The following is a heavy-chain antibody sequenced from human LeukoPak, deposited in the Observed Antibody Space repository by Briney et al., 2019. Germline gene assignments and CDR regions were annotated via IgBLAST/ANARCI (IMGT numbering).Heavy chain of an antibody. CDR3: AKAHTLCSSTSCYFDY. D-gene: IGHD2-2*01. CDR2: ISGSGGIT. V-gene: IGHV3-23*01. J-gene: IGHJ4*02. Sequence: PGGSLRLSCAASGFTFSIYAMNWVRQAPGKGLEWVSVISGSGGITYYADSVKGRFTISRDNSKNTLYLQMNSLRAEDTAVYYCAKAHTLCSSTSCYFDYWGQGTLVTVSS. CDR1: GFTFSIYA.